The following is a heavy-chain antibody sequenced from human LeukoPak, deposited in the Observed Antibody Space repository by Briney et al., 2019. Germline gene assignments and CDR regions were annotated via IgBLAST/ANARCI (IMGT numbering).Heavy chain of an antibody. D-gene: IGHD3-10*01. V-gene: IGHV4-59*01. CDR2: ITYSGST. J-gene: IGHJ4*02. CDR1: GVSISSDF. Sequence: SETLSLTCTVSGVSISSDFWSWIRQPPGKGLEWIGYITYSGSTNYNPSLRSRVTISINTSRNQFSLKLSSVTAADTATYYCARTYYYFPGSSSGSYNFDYWGQGTPVTVSS. CDR3: ARTYYYFPGSSSGSYNFDY.